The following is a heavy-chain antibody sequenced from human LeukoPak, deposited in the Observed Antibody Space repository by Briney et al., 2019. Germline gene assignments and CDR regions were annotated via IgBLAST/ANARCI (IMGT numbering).Heavy chain of an antibody. V-gene: IGHV3-49*04. CDR2: IRRKIYNETT. D-gene: IGHD7-27*01. Sequence: GGSLRLSCKTSGFSFGEDALSWVRQAPGKGLEWVGFIRRKIYNETTDYAASMKDRFTISRDDSKNIAYLQMHSLRSEDTAVYYCSRVTNLGREGVLFFYYGMDVWGQGTTVIVSS. CDR3: SRVTNLGREGVLFFYYGMDV. CDR1: GFSFGEDA. J-gene: IGHJ6*02.